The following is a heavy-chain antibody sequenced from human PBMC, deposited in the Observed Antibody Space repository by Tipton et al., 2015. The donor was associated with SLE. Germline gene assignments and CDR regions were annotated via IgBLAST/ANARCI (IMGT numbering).Heavy chain of an antibody. D-gene: IGHD6-19*01. J-gene: IGHJ4*02. V-gene: IGHV3-30*02. Sequence: SLRLSCAASGFTFSTYGMHWVRQAPGKGLEWVAFIRYDGSNKYYADSVKGRFTISRDNSKNTLYLQMNSLRAEDTAVYYCARDRGVAGIICDYWGQGTLVTVSS. CDR2: IRYDGSNK. CDR1: GFTFSTYG. CDR3: ARDRGVAGIICDY.